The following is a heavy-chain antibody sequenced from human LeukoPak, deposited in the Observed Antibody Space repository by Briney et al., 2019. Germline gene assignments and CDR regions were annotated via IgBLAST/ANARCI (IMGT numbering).Heavy chain of an antibody. CDR3: ARDGITYCGGDCYSLFDY. D-gene: IGHD2-21*02. CDR1: GFTFGEFS. V-gene: IGHV3-20*04. J-gene: IGHJ4*02. CDR2: INWNGGST. Sequence: GGSLRLSCVASGFTFGEFSMSWVRRAPGKRLELVSGINWNGGSTNYAHSVEGRFTISRDNAKDSLYLQMHSLRAEDAAFYFCARDGITYCGGDCYSLFDYWGQGTLVTVSS.